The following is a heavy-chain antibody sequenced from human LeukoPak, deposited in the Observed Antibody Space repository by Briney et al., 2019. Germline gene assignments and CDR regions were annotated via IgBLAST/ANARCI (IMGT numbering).Heavy chain of an antibody. CDR3: ALGIAAAGSFDY. CDR1: GDSVSSNSAA. J-gene: IGHJ4*02. CDR2: TYYRSKWYN. Sequence: KHSQTLSLTCAISGDSVSSNSAAWNWIRRSPSRGLEWLGRTYYRSKWYNDYAVSVKSRITINPDTSKNQFSLQLNSVTPEDTAVYYCALGIAAAGSFDYWGQGTLVTVSS. D-gene: IGHD6-13*01. V-gene: IGHV6-1*01.